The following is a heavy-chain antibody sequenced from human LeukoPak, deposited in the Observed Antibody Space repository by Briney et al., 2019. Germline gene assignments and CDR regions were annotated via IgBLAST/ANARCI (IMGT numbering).Heavy chain of an antibody. J-gene: IGHJ4*02. CDR3: ARGRPHGNDY. D-gene: IGHD4-23*01. CDR2: IASDGSST. CDR1: GFPYSSYW. Sequence: PGGSLRLSCVASGFPYSSYWMHWVRQTPGKGLVWVSRIASDGSSTTYADSVKGRFSISRDNAKNTLYLQMNSLRVEDTAVYYCARGRPHGNDYWGQGTLVTVSS. V-gene: IGHV3-74*01.